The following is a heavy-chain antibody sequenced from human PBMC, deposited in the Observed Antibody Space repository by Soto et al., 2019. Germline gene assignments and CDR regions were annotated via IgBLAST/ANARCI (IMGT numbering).Heavy chain of an antibody. D-gene: IGHD2-2*03. CDR2: ISAYNGNT. Sequence: QVQLVQSGAEVKKPGASVKVSCKASGYTFTSYGISWVRQAPGQGLEWMGWISAYNGNTNYAQKLQGRVTMTTDTSRSTAYMELRSLRSDDTAGCCCAPDKALDTVVIPAASFASWGQGTLVTVSS. J-gene: IGHJ4*02. CDR1: GYTFTSYG. V-gene: IGHV1-18*01. CDR3: APDKALDTVVIPAASFAS.